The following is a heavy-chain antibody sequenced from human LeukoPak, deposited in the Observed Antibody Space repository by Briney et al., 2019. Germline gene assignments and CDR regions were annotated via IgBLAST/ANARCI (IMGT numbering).Heavy chain of an antibody. CDR1: GYTFTSYG. CDR3: ARVLGIQIWGSFDY. CDR2: ISAYNGNT. D-gene: IGHD5-18*01. Sequence: PSVKVSCKASGYTFTSYGISWVRQAPGQGLEWMGWISAYNGNTEYAQKLQGRVTMTTDTSTSTAYMELRSLRSDDTAVYYCARVLGIQIWGSFDYWGQGTLVTVSS. V-gene: IGHV1-18*01. J-gene: IGHJ4*02.